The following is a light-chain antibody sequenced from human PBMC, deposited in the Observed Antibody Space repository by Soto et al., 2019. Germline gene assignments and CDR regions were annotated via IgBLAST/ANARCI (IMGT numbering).Light chain of an antibody. J-gene: IGKJ3*01. CDR2: GAS. Sequence: EIVMTQSPDTLSVSPGEGVTLSCRASQSVSSDLAWYQQKPGQSPRLLMYGASTRATDIPARFSGGGSGTEFTLTISSLQSEDFAIYYCQQYHDWPPITFGPGTKVEIK. CDR3: QQYHDWPPIT. CDR1: QSVSSD. V-gene: IGKV3-15*01.